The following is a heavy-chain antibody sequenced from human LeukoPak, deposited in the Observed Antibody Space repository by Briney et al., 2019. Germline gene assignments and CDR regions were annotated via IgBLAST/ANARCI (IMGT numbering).Heavy chain of an antibody. CDR3: ARDPGQNIFQH. J-gene: IGHJ1*01. Sequence: ASVKVSCKASGYTFTSYYMHWVRQAPGQGLEWMGWINPNSGATNYAQKFQGRVTMTSDTSISTTYMELRRLTSDDTAVYYCARDPGQNIFQHWGQGTPVTVSA. V-gene: IGHV1-2*02. CDR1: GYTFTSYY. CDR2: INPNSGAT.